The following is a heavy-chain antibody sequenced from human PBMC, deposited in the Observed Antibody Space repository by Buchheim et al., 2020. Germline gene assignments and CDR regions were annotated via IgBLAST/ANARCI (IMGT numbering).Heavy chain of an antibody. CDR2: INHSGST. CDR3: ARRGISSYNWNY. D-gene: IGHD1-1*01. V-gene: IGHV4-34*01. CDR1: GGSFSGYY. Sequence: QVQLQQWGAGLLKPSETLSLTCAVYGGSFSGYYWSWIRQPPGKGLEWIWEINHSGSTNYNPSLKSRVTISVDTSNNQFSLKLSSVTAADTAVYYCARRGISSYNWNYWGQGTL. J-gene: IGHJ4*02.